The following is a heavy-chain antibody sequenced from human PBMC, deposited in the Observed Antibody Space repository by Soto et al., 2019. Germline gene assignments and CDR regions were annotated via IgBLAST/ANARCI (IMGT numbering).Heavy chain of an antibody. J-gene: IGHJ5*02. D-gene: IGHD1-1*01. CDR2: ISYDGSNK. Sequence: GGSLRLSCAASGFTFSSYAMHWVRQAPGKGLEWVAVISYDGSNKYYADSVKGRFTISRDNSKNTLYLQVNSLRAEDTAVYYCARPDHTTGSILNHWGQGTLVTVSS. V-gene: IGHV3-30-3*01. CDR3: ARPDHTTGSILNH. CDR1: GFTFSSYA.